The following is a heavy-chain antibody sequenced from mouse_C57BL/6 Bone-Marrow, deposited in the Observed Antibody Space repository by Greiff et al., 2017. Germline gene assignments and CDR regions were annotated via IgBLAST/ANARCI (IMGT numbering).Heavy chain of an antibody. CDR1: GYTFTGYW. CDR3: AGVVTTTRYWYFDV. Sequence: VKLLESGAELMKPGASVKLSCKATGYTFTGYWIEWVKQRPGHGLEWIGEILPGSGSTNYNEKFKGKATFTADTSSNTAYMQLSSLPTEDSAIYYCAGVVTTTRYWYFDVWGTGTTVTVSS. D-gene: IGHD2-2*01. J-gene: IGHJ1*03. CDR2: ILPGSGST. V-gene: IGHV1-9*01.